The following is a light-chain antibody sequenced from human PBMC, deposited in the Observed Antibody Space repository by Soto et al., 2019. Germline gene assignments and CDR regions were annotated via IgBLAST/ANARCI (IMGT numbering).Light chain of an antibody. Sequence: TVLPQSPGTVSLSPGERATLSCRTSQSVGDNFLAWYQQKPGQAPRLLIYGVFNRATGIPARFSGSGSGTEFTLTISGLEPEDSAVYYCQHYDGSPRTFGQGTKVEIK. CDR3: QHYDGSPRT. V-gene: IGKV3-20*01. J-gene: IGKJ2*01. CDR2: GVF. CDR1: QSVGDNF.